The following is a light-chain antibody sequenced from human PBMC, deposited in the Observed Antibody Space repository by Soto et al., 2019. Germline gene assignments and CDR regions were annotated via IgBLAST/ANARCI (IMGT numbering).Light chain of an antibody. Sequence: DIQMTQSPSTLSASVGDRVTITCRASQYISPCLAWYQQKPGKAPKLLIYKASSLESGVPSGFSGSGSGTEFNLTISSLQPDGFATYYCQHYKTYSRTFGQGTKVEIK. CDR3: QHYKTYSRT. CDR2: KAS. CDR1: QYISPC. J-gene: IGKJ1*01. V-gene: IGKV1-5*03.